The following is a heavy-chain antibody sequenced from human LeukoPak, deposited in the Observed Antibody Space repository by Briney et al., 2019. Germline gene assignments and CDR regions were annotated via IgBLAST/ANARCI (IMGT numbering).Heavy chain of an antibody. CDR3: ARGRGYYTDWGYYYMDV. Sequence: GGSLRLSCAASGFTFSSYWMSWVRQAPGKGLEWVANIKQDGSEKYYVDSVKGRFTISRDNAKDSLYLQMNSLRAEDTAVYYCARGRGYYTDWGYYYMDVWGKGTTVTVSS. J-gene: IGHJ6*03. D-gene: IGHD3-3*01. V-gene: IGHV3-7*01. CDR2: IKQDGSEK. CDR1: GFTFSSYW.